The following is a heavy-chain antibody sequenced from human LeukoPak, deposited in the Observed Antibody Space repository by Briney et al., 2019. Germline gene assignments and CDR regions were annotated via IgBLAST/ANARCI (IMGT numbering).Heavy chain of an antibody. CDR1: GFTFSDYY. V-gene: IGHV3-11*01. J-gene: IGHJ4*02. Sequence: GGSLRLSCAASGFTFSDYYMGWLRQAPGKGLEWVSYISSSGSTIYYADSVKGRFTISRDNAKNSLYLQMNTLRAEDTAVYYCAKDILAAGLFFDYWGQGTLVTVSS. CDR3: AKDILAAGLFFDY. CDR2: ISSSGSTI. D-gene: IGHD6-13*01.